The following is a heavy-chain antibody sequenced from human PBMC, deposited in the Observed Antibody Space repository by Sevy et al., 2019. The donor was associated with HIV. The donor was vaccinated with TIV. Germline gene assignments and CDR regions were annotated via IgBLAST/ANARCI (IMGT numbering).Heavy chain of an antibody. V-gene: IGHV3-7*01. CDR2: IKQDGSEK. J-gene: IGHJ6*02. Sequence: GGSLRLSCAASGFTFSSYWMSWVRQAPGKGLERVANIKQDGSEKYYVDSVKGRFTISRDNAKNSLYLQMNSLRAEDTAVYYCARDLVVVAASSYGMDVWGQGTTVTVSS. D-gene: IGHD2-15*01. CDR1: GFTFSSYW. CDR3: ARDLVVVAASSYGMDV.